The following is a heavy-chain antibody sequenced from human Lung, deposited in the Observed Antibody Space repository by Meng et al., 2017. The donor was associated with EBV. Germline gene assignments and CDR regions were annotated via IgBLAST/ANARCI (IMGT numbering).Heavy chain of an antibody. V-gene: IGHV4-39*07. Sequence: QRQLQGSGPGLVKPSGTLSRTCTVSGGSISSSNDYWCWIRQSPGKGLEWIGTINNRGDTFYNPSLKSRVTISVDTSENQFSVSLHSVTAADTAIYYCASQTWTYYFDNWGQGALVTVSS. D-gene: IGHD3/OR15-3a*01. J-gene: IGHJ4*02. CDR2: INNRGDT. CDR1: GGSISSSNDY. CDR3: ASQTWTYYFDN.